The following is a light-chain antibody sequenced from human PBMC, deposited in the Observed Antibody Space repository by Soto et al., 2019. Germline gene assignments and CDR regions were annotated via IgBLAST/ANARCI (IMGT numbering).Light chain of an antibody. J-gene: IGKJ1*01. Sequence: DIQMTQSPSSLSASVGDRVTITCRASQGISNYLAWYQQKPGKVPELLIYAASILQSGVPSRFSGSGSGTNFTLNISRQQPEYVATYYCQKYNSARWTFGQGTKVEIK. CDR1: QGISNY. CDR3: QKYNSARWT. V-gene: IGKV1-27*01. CDR2: AAS.